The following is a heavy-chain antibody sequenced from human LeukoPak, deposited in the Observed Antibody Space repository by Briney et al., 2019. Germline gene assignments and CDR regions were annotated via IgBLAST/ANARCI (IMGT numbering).Heavy chain of an antibody. V-gene: IGHV3-23*01. CDR1: GFTFTSYG. CDR3: AKDIHAWFGESAGYFDY. J-gene: IGHJ4*02. D-gene: IGHD3-10*01. CDR2: ISGSGGST. Sequence: GGSLRLSCAASGFTFTSYGMSWVRQPPGKGLEWVSAISGSGGSTYYADSVKGRFTISRDNSKSTLYLQMNSLRAEDTAVYYCAKDIHAWFGESAGYFDYWGQGTLVTVSS.